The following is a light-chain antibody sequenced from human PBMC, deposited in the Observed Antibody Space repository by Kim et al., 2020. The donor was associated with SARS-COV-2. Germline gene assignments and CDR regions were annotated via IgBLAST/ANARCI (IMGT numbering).Light chain of an antibody. CDR3: CSYAAGGTLI. Sequence: QSALTQPASVSGSPGQSITISCTGTGSDVGGYDLLSWYQQQPGKAPKLLLYEVTKRPSGISNRFSGSKSGNTASLTISGLQSDDEGDYYCCSYAAGGTLIFGGGTQLIVL. V-gene: IGLV2-23*02. CDR2: EVT. J-gene: IGLJ2*01. CDR1: GSDVGGYDL.